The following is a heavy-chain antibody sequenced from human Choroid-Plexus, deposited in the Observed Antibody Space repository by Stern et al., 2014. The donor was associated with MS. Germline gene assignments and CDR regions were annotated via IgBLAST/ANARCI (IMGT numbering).Heavy chain of an antibody. CDR3: ATQGRALAPD. Sequence: QVQLQESGPGLVKPSQTLSLTCTVSGDSISSGNYYWSWIRQPAGKGLEWIGRIYSSGTPYYNPSLRSRVTISVDTSNNQFSLKLISVTATDTAVYYCATQGRALAPDWGQGTLVTVSS. CDR2: IYSSGTP. CDR1: GDSISSGNYY. V-gene: IGHV4-61*02. J-gene: IGHJ4*02.